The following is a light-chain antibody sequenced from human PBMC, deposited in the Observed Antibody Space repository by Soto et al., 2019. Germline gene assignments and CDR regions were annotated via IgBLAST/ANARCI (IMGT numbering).Light chain of an antibody. J-gene: IGKJ1*01. CDR2: DAS. V-gene: IGKV3-11*01. CDR1: QNVSSY. Sequence: EIVLTQSPATLSLSPGERATLSCRASQNVSSYLAWYQQKPGQAPRLLIYDASNRATGIPARFSGSGSGTDFTLTISSLEPEDFAVYYCQQRSNWPWTVGQGTKVDIK. CDR3: QQRSNWPWT.